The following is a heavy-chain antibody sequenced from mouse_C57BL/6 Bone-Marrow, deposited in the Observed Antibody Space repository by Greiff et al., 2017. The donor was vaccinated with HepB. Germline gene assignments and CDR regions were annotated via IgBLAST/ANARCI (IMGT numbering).Heavy chain of an antibody. Sequence: VQLQQPGAELVKPGASVKVSCKASGYTFTSYWMHWMKQRPGQGLEWIGRIHPSDSDTNYNQKFKGKATLTVDKSSSTAYMQLSSLTSEDSAVYYCTLYYDYDGRYFDVWGTGTTVTVSS. CDR2: IHPSDSDT. D-gene: IGHD2-4*01. J-gene: IGHJ1*03. CDR3: TLYYDYDGRYFDV. V-gene: IGHV1-74*01. CDR1: GYTFTSYW.